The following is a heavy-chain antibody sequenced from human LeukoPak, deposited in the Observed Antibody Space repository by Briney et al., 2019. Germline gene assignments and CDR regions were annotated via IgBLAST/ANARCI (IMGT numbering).Heavy chain of an antibody. V-gene: IGHV3-23*01. J-gene: IGHJ3*02. CDR2: ISGSGGST. CDR3: AKGALTTVLLAWAFDI. D-gene: IGHD4-11*01. Sequence: GGSLRLSCAASGFTSSSYAMSWVRQAPGKGLEWGSGISGSGGSTYYADSVKGRFTISRDNSKNTLYLQMNSLRAGHTAVYYCAKGALTTVLLAWAFDIWGQGTMVTASS. CDR1: GFTSSSYA.